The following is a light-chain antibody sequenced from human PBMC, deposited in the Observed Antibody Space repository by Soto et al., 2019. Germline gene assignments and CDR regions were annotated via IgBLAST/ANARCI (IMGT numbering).Light chain of an antibody. CDR2: AAS. CDR3: QQLHGYPIT. V-gene: IGKV4-1*01. Sequence: DIVMTQSPDSLAVSLCERATINCKSSQSVLYSSTNKNYLAWYQQKPGKAPKLLIYAASNFQSGVPSRFSGSGSGTHFTLTISSLQPEDFATYYCQQLHGYPITFGQGTRLEIK. J-gene: IGKJ5*01. CDR1: QSVLYSSTNKNY.